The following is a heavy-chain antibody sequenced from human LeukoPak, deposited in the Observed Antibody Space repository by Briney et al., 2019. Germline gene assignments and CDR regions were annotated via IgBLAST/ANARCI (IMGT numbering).Heavy chain of an antibody. J-gene: IGHJ4*02. CDR3: TRDPQIDY. Sequence: GGSLRLSCTGSGFTFGDYAMSWVRQTPGKGLEWVGFIRTKSYGGTAEYAASVKGRFTISRDDSKSIAYLQMNSLKTEDTGVYYCTRDPQIDYWGQGALVTVSS. CDR2: IRTKSYGGTA. CDR1: GFTFGDYA. V-gene: IGHV3-49*04.